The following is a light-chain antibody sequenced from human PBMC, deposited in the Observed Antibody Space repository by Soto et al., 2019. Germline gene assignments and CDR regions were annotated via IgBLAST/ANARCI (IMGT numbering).Light chain of an antibody. Sequence: DIVMTQSPLSLPVTPGEPASISCRSSQSLLHSNGYNYLDWYLQKPGQSPQLLIYLGSNRSSGVPDRFSGSGSGTGFTPKNSRVEAEDVGVYYWMQGLQTPFTFRPGTKVDIK. CDR3: MQGLQTPFT. J-gene: IGKJ3*01. CDR1: QSLLHSNGYNY. CDR2: LGS. V-gene: IGKV2-28*01.